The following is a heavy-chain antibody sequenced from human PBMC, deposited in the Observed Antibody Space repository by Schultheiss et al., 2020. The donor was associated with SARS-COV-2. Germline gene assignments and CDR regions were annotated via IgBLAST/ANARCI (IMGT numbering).Heavy chain of an antibody. CDR3: ARGEGDY. J-gene: IGHJ4*02. D-gene: IGHD1-26*01. CDR1: GFTFSTYG. V-gene: IGHV3-33*01. Sequence: GGSLRLSCAASGFTFSTYGMHWVRQAPGKGLEWVAVIWYDGSNKYYADSVKGRFTISRDNSKNTLYLQMNSLRAGDTAVYYCARGEGDYWGQGTLVTVSS. CDR2: IWYDGSNK.